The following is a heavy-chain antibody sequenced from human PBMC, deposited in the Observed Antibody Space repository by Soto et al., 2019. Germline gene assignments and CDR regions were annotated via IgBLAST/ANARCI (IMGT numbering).Heavy chain of an antibody. CDR1: GFTFRSYW. D-gene: IGHD4-17*01. CDR3: ASGKDYGNLDS. Sequence: GGSLRLSCAASGFTFRSYWMHWVRQAPGKGLVWVSRINDDGSSTRYADSVKGRFTISRDNAKNTLYLQMNSLRAEDTAVYYCASGKDYGNLDSWGQGTLVTVSS. J-gene: IGHJ4*02. V-gene: IGHV3-74*01. CDR2: INDDGSST.